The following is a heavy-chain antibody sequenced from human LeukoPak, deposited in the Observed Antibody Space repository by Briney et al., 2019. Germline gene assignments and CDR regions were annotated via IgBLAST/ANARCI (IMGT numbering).Heavy chain of an antibody. J-gene: IGHJ4*02. Sequence: SETLSLTCAVYGGSFSGYYWSWIRQPPGKGLEWIGEINHSGSTNYNPSLKSRVTIPVDTSKNQFSLKLSSVTAADTAVYYCARDVAVAGTLDYWGQGTLVTVSS. V-gene: IGHV4-34*01. CDR3: ARDVAVAGTLDY. D-gene: IGHD6-19*01. CDR2: INHSGST. CDR1: GGSFSGYY.